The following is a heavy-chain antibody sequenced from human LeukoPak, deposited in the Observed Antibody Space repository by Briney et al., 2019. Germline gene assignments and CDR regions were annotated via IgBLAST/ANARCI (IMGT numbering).Heavy chain of an antibody. Sequence: GASVKVSCKASGYTFTGYYIHWVRQAPGQGLEWMGWINPNSGDTNYAQKFQGRVTTTRDTSISTAYMELSRLRSDDTAVYSCAAVGGSGWYDYWGQGTLVAVSS. V-gene: IGHV1-2*02. CDR1: GYTFTGYY. CDR3: AAVGGSGWYDY. CDR2: INPNSGDT. D-gene: IGHD6-19*01. J-gene: IGHJ4*02.